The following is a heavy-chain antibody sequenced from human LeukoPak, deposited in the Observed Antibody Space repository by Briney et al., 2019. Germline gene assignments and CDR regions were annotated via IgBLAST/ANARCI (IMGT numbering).Heavy chain of an antibody. CDR3: ARDGVRGAPNAFDI. V-gene: IGHV3-21*01. Sequence: GGSLRLSCAASGFTFSSYSMNWVRQAPGKGLEWVSSISSSSSYIYYADSVKGRFTISRDNAKNPLYLQMNSLRAEDTAVYYCARDGVRGAPNAFDIWGQGTMVTVSS. J-gene: IGHJ3*02. CDR1: GFTFSSYS. CDR2: ISSSSSYI. D-gene: IGHD3-10*01.